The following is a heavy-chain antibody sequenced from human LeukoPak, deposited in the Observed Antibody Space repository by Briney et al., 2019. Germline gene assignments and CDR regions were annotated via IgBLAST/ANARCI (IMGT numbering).Heavy chain of an antibody. CDR3: ARVSGIAARGDLRNDY. Sequence: SGGSLRLSCAASGFIFSRDWMHWVRQAPGKGLVWVSRIKSDGSYTGYADSVKGRFTISRDNAKNTVYLQMNSLRAEDTAVYYCARVSGIAARGDLRNDYWGQGTLVTVSS. D-gene: IGHD6-6*01. CDR1: GFIFSRDW. J-gene: IGHJ4*02. CDR2: IKSDGSYT. V-gene: IGHV3-74*01.